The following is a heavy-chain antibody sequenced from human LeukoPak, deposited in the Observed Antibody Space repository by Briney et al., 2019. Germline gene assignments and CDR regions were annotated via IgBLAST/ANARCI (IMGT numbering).Heavy chain of an antibody. V-gene: IGHV3-7*03. CDR1: TFTFSNYW. D-gene: IGHD1-14*01. J-gene: IGHJ3*02. Sequence: GGSLRLSCAASTFTFSNYWMSWVRQAPGKGLEWVANIKQDGSEKYYVDSVKGRFTISRDNAKTSLYLQMNSQRAEDTAVYYCARDVLAAGATGTFDIWGQGTMVTVSS. CDR2: IKQDGSEK. CDR3: ARDVLAAGATGTFDI.